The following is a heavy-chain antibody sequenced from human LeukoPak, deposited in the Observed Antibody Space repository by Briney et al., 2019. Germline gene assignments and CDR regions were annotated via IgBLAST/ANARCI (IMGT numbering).Heavy chain of an antibody. Sequence: ASVKVSCKASGYTFTGYYMHWVRQAPGRGLEWMGRINPNSGGTNYAQKFQGRVTMTRDTSISTAYMELSRLRSDDTAVYYCARDFPRYYYDSSGYYNDYWGQGTLVTVSS. V-gene: IGHV1-2*06. D-gene: IGHD3-22*01. J-gene: IGHJ4*02. CDR3: ARDFPRYYYDSSGYYNDY. CDR1: GYTFTGYY. CDR2: INPNSGGT.